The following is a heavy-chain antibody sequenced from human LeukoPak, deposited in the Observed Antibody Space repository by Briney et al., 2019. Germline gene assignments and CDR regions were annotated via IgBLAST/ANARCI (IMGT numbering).Heavy chain of an antibody. J-gene: IGHJ4*02. V-gene: IGHV3-23*01. CDR2: ISEGVGNT. D-gene: IGHD4-17*01. Sequence: GGSLRLSCAASGFTFSSYAMSWVRQAPGKGLEWVSGISEGVGNTYYADSVKGRFTISRDHSKNTLYLQMNSLRAEDTALYYCAKREKGTTGRFFDYWGQGTLVAVSS. CDR1: GFTFSSYA. CDR3: AKREKGTTGRFFDY.